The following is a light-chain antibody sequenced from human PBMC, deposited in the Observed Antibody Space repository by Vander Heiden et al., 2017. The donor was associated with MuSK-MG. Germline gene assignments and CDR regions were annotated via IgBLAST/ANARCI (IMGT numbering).Light chain of an antibody. CDR3: ISYAGSDKLV. CDR1: SSDVGAYSF. CDR2: EVA. Sequence: QSALTQPPSASGSLGQSVTISCTGTSSDVGAYSFVPWYQQHPGKAPKLIISEVAKRPSGVPDRFSGSKSGNTASLTVAGLQAEDEAHYYCISYAGSDKLVFGGGTKLTVL. V-gene: IGLV2-8*01. J-gene: IGLJ3*02.